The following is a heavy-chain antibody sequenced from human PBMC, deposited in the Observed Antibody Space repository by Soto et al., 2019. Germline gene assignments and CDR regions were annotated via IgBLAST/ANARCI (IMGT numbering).Heavy chain of an antibody. CDR1: GGSISSYY. V-gene: IGHV4-59*01. Sequence: SETLSLTCTVSGGSISSYYWSWIRQPPGKGLEWIGYIYYSGSTNYNPSLKSRVTISVDTSKNQFSLKLSSVTAADTAVYYCARVHSPGIAAAGPFDYWGQGTLVTVSS. D-gene: IGHD6-13*01. J-gene: IGHJ4*02. CDR2: IYYSGST. CDR3: ARVHSPGIAAAGPFDY.